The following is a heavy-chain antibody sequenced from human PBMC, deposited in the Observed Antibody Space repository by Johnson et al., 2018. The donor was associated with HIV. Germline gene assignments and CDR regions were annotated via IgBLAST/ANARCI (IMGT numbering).Heavy chain of an antibody. CDR3: ARAIAAAGTVGVDAFDI. Sequence: VQLVESGGGLVQPGGSLRLSCAASGFTFSSYWMSWVRQAPGKGLEWVANIKQDGSEKYYVDSVKGRFTISRDNAKNSLYLLMNSLRAEDTAVYYCARAIAAAGTVGVDAFDIWGQGTMVTVSS. J-gene: IGHJ3*02. CDR2: IKQDGSEK. CDR1: GFTFSSYW. V-gene: IGHV3-7*01. D-gene: IGHD6-13*01.